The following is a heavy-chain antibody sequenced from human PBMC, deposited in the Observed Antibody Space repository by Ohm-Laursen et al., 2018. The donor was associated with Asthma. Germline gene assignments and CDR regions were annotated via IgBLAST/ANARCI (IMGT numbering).Heavy chain of an antibody. V-gene: IGHV3-30*03. CDR1: GFTFSSYG. J-gene: IGHJ1*01. CDR3: ARGGPYYYDSSGMSLYFQH. Sequence: SLRLSCTASGFTFSSYGMHWVRQAPGKGLEWVAVISSDGSNQYYGDSVKGRFTISRDNSKKMVYLQMNSLRAEDTAVYHCARGGPYYYDSSGMSLYFQHWGQGTLVTVSS. CDR2: ISSDGSNQ. D-gene: IGHD3-22*01.